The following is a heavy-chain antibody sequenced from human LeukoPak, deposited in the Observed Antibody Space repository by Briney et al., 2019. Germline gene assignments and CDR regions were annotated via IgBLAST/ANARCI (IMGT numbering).Heavy chain of an antibody. CDR1: GFIFSTYA. J-gene: IGHJ4*02. CDR3: ARLAAAGTSSGY. D-gene: IGHD6-13*01. V-gene: IGHV3-23*01. Sequence: GGSLRLSCAASGFIFSTYAMSWVRQAPGKGLEWVSGISSSGGSTYYADSVKGRFTISRDNSKNTLYLQMNSLRAEDTAVYYCARLAAAGTSSGYWGQGTLVTVSS. CDR2: ISSSGGST.